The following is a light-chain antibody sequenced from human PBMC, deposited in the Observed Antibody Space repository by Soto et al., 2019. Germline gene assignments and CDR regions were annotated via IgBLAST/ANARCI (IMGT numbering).Light chain of an antibody. CDR1: QTISSW. Sequence: DIQMTQSPSTLSGSVGDRVTITCRASQTISSWLAWYQQKPGKAPTLLIYKASTLKSGVPSRFSVSRSGTEFTLTTSSLQPDDFATYYCQHYNSYSGAFGQGTKVELK. CDR3: QHYNSYSGA. V-gene: IGKV1-5*03. J-gene: IGKJ1*01. CDR2: KAS.